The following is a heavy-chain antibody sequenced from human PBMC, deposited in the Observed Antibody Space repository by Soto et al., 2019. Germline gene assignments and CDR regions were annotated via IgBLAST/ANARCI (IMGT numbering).Heavy chain of an antibody. Sequence: SETLSFTCAVSSGSISSSNWWSWVRQPPGKGLEWIGEIYHSGSTNYNPSLKSRVTISVDKSKNQFSLKLSSVTAADTAVYYCARKKVATIHWFDPWGQGTLVTVSS. V-gene: IGHV4-4*02. J-gene: IGHJ5*02. CDR2: IYHSGST. CDR1: SGSISSSNW. CDR3: ARKKVATIHWFDP. D-gene: IGHD5-12*01.